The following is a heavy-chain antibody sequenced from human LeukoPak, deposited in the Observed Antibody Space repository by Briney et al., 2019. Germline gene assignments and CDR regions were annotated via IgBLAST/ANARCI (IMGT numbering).Heavy chain of an antibody. CDR1: GFTFSSYG. V-gene: IGHV3-33*01. CDR3: ARDLRYSSGPIDY. D-gene: IGHD6-19*01. J-gene: IGHJ4*02. Sequence: PGGSLRLSCAASGFTFSSYGMHWVRQAPGKGLEWVAVIWYDGSNKYYADSVKGRFTISRDNSKNTLYLQMNSLRAEDTAVYYCARDLRYSSGPIDYWGQGTPVTVSS. CDR2: IWYDGSNK.